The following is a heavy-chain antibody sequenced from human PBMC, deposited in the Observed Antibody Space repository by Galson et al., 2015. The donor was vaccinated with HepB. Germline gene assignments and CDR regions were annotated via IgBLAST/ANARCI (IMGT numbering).Heavy chain of an antibody. CDR1: GYSFTSYW. CDR2: IYPGDSDT. Sequence: QSGAEVKKPGESLKISCKGSGYSFTSYWIGWVRQMPGKGLVWVGIIYPGDSDTRYSPSFQGQVTISADKSISTAYLQWSSLKASDTAMYYCARSLGYGMDVWERGYWYFDLWGRGTLVTVSS. J-gene: IGHJ2*01. V-gene: IGHV5-51*01. D-gene: IGHD4-17*01. CDR3: ARSLGYGMDVWERGYWYFDL.